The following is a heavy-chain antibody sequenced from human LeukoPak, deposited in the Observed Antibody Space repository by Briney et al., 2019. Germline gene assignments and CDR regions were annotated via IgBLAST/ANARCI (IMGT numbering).Heavy chain of an antibody. CDR2: IIPIFGTA. J-gene: IGHJ3*02. Sequence: SAKVSCKASGGTFSSYAISWVRQAPGQGLEWMGGIIPIFGTANYAQKFQGRVTITADESTSTAYMELSSLRSEDTAVYYCAAPPLLTGYPYGIWGQGTMVTVSS. CDR1: GGTFSSYA. CDR3: AAPPLLTGYPYGI. V-gene: IGHV1-69*13. D-gene: IGHD3-9*01.